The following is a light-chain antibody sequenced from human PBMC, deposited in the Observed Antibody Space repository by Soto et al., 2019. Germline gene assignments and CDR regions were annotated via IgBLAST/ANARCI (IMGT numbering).Light chain of an antibody. CDR2: KAS. Sequence: DIQMTQSPSTLSASVGDRVTVTCRASQSISSWLAWYQQKPGKAPKLLIYKASSLESGVPSRFSGSGSGTEFTLTISSLQPDDFATYYCQQFNSYPTFGQRTKVDIK. CDR1: QSISSW. V-gene: IGKV1-5*03. J-gene: IGKJ1*01. CDR3: QQFNSYPT.